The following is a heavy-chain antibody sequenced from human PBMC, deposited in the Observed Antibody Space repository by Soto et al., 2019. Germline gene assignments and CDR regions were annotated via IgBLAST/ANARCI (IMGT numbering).Heavy chain of an antibody. CDR3: AREYTAWPLAYGLDV. V-gene: IGHV3-21*01. D-gene: IGHD2-2*02. CDR1: GFTFSTYS. J-gene: IGHJ6*02. CDR2: IGSRTDI. Sequence: GGSLRLSCVGSGFTFSTYSINWVRQAPGKGLEWVSSIGSRTDIYYADSVKGRFTISRDNAKNSVSLQMDSLRAEDTAVYYCAREYTAWPLAYGLDVWGQGTTVTVSS.